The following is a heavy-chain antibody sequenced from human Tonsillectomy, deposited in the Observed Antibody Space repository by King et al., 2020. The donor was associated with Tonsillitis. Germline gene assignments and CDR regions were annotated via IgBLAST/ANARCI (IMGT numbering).Heavy chain of an antibody. CDR1: GGSISSGDHF. V-gene: IGHV4-39*01. D-gene: IGHD1-26*01. CDR3: ARYVSGSFDY. J-gene: IGHJ4*02. Sequence: QLQESGPGVVKPSETLSLTCTVSGGSISSGDHFWAWIRQPPGKGLEGIGYMYYSGTIFYHPSPKSRITISGGTSANRFSLKLSSVTAADTAVYFCARYVSGSFDYWGQGALVTVSS. CDR2: MYYSGTI.